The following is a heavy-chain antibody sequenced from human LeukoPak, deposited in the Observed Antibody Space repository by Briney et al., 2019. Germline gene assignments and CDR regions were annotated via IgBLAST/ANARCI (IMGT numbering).Heavy chain of an antibody. CDR3: ARPKDRGSYYDAFDI. V-gene: IGHV1-46*01. CDR1: GYTFTGYY. J-gene: IGHJ3*02. CDR2: INPSGGST. D-gene: IGHD1-26*01. Sequence: ASVKVSCKASGYTFTGYYMHWVRQAPGQGLEWMGIINPSGGSTSYAQKFQGRVTMTRDTSTSTVYMDLSSLRSEDTAVYYCARPKDRGSYYDAFDIWGQGTMVTVSS.